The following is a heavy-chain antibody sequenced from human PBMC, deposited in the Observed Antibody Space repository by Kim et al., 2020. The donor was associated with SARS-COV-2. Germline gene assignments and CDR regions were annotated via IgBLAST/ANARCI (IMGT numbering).Heavy chain of an antibody. V-gene: IGHV3-23*01. J-gene: IGHJ1*01. CDR3: AKYFGSSGSEFQH. Sequence: SADSVKGRFRISRDNSQNALQLQMNGLRAEDTVVYYCAKYFGSSGSEFQHGGQGTLVTVSS. D-gene: IGHD3-22*01.